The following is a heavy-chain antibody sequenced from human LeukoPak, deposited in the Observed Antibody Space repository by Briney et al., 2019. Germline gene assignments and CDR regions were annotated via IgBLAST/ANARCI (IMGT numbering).Heavy chain of an antibody. CDR2: ISAYNGNT. J-gene: IGHJ6*02. Sequence: ASVKVSCKASGYTFTSYAMNWVRQAPGQGLEWMGWISAYNGNTNYAQKLQGRVTMTTDTSTSTAYMELRSLRSDDTAVYYCARDPNVKDIAVAGTDYYYGMDVWGQGTTVTVSS. D-gene: IGHD6-19*01. CDR3: ARDPNVKDIAVAGTDYYYGMDV. CDR1: GYTFTSYA. V-gene: IGHV1-18*01.